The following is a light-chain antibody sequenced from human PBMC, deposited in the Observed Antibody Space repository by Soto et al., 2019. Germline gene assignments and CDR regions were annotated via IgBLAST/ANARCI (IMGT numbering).Light chain of an antibody. CDR2: TNN. J-gene: IGLJ2*01. Sequence: QSVLTQPPSASGTPGQRVTISCSGSSSNIGRNYVYWYQQPPGTAPKLLIYTNNQRPSGVPDRFSGSKSGTSASLAISGLRSEDEADYYCVAWDNSLSGAVFGGGTQLTVL. CDR3: VAWDNSLSGAV. CDR1: SSNIGRNY. V-gene: IGLV1-47*02.